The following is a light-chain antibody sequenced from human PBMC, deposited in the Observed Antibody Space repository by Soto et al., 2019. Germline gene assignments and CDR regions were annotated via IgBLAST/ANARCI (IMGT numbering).Light chain of an antibody. V-gene: IGKV1-8*01. CDR1: QGISSY. Sequence: AIRMTQSPSSFSASTGDRVTITCRASQGISSYLAWYQQKPGKAPNLLIYAASTLQSGVPSRFSGSGSGTDFTLTISCLQSDDFANYYCQQYYSYRTFGQGTKVEIK. CDR3: QQYYSYRT. CDR2: AAS. J-gene: IGKJ1*01.